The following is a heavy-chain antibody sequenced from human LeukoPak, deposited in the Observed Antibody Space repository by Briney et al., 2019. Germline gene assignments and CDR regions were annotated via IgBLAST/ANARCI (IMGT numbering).Heavy chain of an antibody. V-gene: IGHV3-23*01. CDR2: ISGSGGST. J-gene: IGHJ4*02. CDR1: GFIFSSYA. CDR3: AKGRFYDYVWGSYRSYFDY. Sequence: GGSLRLSCAASGFIFSSYAMSWVRQAPGKGLEWVSAISGSGGSTYYADSVKGRFTISRDNSKNTLYLQMNSLRAEDTAVYYCAKGRFYDYVWGSYRSYFDYWGQGTLVTVSS. D-gene: IGHD3-16*02.